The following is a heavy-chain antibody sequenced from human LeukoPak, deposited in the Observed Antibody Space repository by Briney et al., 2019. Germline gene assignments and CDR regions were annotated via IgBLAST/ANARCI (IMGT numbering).Heavy chain of an antibody. V-gene: IGHV3-48*03. Sequence: GGSLRLSCAASGFTFSSYEMNWVRQAPGKGLEWVSYISSSGSTIYYADSVKGRFTISRDNAKNSLYLQMNSLKTEDTGMYYCTRNYGPVDSSGHYYYVDVWGKGTTVTISS. J-gene: IGHJ6*03. D-gene: IGHD3-16*01. CDR1: GFTFSSYE. CDR3: TRNYGPVDSSGHYYYVDV. CDR2: ISSSGSTI.